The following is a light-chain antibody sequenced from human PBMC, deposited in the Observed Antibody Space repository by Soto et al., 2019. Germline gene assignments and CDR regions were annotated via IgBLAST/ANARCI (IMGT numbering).Light chain of an antibody. CDR1: QSISSN. V-gene: IGKV3-15*01. Sequence: EILMTQSPATLSVSPGERATLSCRASQSISSNLAWYQQKPGQAPRLLIFGASTRATGIPARFSGSGSGTEFTLTISSLQSEDFAVYVCQQYNNWPPGLSFGGGNKVEIK. CDR2: GAS. J-gene: IGKJ4*01. CDR3: QQYNNWPPGLS.